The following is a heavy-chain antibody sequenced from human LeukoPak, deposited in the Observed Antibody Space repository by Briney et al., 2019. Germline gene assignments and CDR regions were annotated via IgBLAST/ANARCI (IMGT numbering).Heavy chain of an antibody. J-gene: IGHJ6*02. CDR2: ISSSGSTI. CDR1: GFTFSDYY. D-gene: IGHD1-26*01. CDR3: ARVGGATYYYYYGMDV. V-gene: IGHV3-11*01. Sequence: GGSLRFSCAASGFTFSDYYMSWIRQAPGRGLEWVSYISSSGSTIYYADSVKGRFTISRDNAKNSLYLQMNSLRAEDTAVYYCARVGGATYYYYYGMDVWGQGTTVTVSS.